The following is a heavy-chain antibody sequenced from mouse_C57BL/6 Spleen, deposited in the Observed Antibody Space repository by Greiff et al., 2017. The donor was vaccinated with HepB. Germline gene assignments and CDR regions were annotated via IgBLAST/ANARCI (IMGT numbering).Heavy chain of an antibody. CDR1: GYTFTSYW. CDR3: AREWLLRYWYFDV. D-gene: IGHD2-3*01. Sequence: VQLQQPGTELVKPGASVKLSCKASGYTFTSYWMHWVKQRPGQGLEWIGNINPSNGGTNYNEKFKSKATLTVDKSSSTAYMQLSSLTSEDSAVYYCAREWLLRYWYFDVWGTGTTVTVSS. CDR2: INPSNGGT. V-gene: IGHV1-53*01. J-gene: IGHJ1*03.